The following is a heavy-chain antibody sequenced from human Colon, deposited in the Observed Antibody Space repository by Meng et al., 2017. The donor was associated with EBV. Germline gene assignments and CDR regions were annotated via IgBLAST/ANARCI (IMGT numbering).Heavy chain of an antibody. V-gene: IGHV3-15*01. Sequence: EEQLVESGGGLVMPGGSLRLSGADSGFIFSNLWMTWVRQAPGRGLEWVGLIKSNVNGGTTDYAAPMKGKFTISRDDSKSTIYLQMNSLKAEDTAVYFCTTDPPYTMGRYSQHWGQGTLVTVSS. CDR2: IKSNVNGGTT. CDR1: GFIFSNLW. CDR3: TTDPPYTMGRYSQH. D-gene: IGHD3-10*01. J-gene: IGHJ1*01.